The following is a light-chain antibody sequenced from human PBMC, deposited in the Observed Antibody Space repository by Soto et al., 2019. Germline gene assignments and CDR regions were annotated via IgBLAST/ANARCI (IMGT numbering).Light chain of an antibody. Sequence: EIVMTQSPATLSVSPGERATLSCRASQSVSSNLAWYQQKPGQAPRLLIYGASTRATGIPARFSGSGSGTEFTLTISSLRSEDFAVYYCQPYNNWLRTFGQGTKVEIK. CDR1: QSVSSN. J-gene: IGKJ1*01. CDR2: GAS. V-gene: IGKV3-15*01. CDR3: QPYNNWLRT.